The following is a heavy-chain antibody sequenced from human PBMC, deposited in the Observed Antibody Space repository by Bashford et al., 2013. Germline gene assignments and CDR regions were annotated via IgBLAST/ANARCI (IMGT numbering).Heavy chain of an antibody. J-gene: IGHJ5*02. V-gene: IGHV1-69*06. D-gene: IGHD2-2*01. CDR2: IIPIFGTA. CDR1: GGTFSSYA. Sequence: PSVKVSCKASGGTFSSYAISWVRQAPGQGLEWMGGIIPIFGTANYAQKFQGRVTITADKSTSTAYMELSSLRSEDTAVYYCARALDIVVVPAAMHLSWFDPWGQGTLVTVSS. CDR3: ARALDIVVVPAAMHLSWFDP.